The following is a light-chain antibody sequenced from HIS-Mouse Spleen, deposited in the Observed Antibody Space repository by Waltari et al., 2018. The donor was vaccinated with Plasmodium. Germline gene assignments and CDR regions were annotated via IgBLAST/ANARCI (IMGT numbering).Light chain of an antibody. CDR3: QVWDSSSDHPV. V-gene: IGLV3-21*02. Sequence: SYVLTQPPSVSVAPGQTARITCGGNNIGSKSVHWDQQKPGQAPVLVVYDDSDRPSGTPGRVYGSNSGNTATLTISRVEAGDEADYYCQVWDSSSDHPVFGGGTKLTVL. CDR1: NIGSKS. J-gene: IGLJ2*01. CDR2: DDS.